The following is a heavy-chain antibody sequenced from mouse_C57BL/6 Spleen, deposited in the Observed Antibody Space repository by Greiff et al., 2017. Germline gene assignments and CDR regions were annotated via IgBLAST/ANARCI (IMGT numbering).Heavy chain of an antibody. CDR3: TPLYYYGSSPFAY. CDR2: IDPEDGDT. V-gene: IGHV14-1*01. Sequence: EVQLQQSGAELVRPGASVKLSCTASGFNIKDYYMHWVKQRPEQGLEWIGRIDPEDGDTEYAPKFQGKATMTADTSSNTAYLQLSSLTSEDTAVYYCTPLYYYGSSPFAYWGQGTLVTVSA. D-gene: IGHD1-1*01. J-gene: IGHJ3*01. CDR1: GFNIKDYY.